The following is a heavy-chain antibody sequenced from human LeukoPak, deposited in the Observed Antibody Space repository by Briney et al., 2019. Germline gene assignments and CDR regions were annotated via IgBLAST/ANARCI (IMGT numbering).Heavy chain of an antibody. Sequence: GGALRLSCAAPGFTFSSYAMSWVRQAPGKGLERVSTISGSGGSTYYADSVKGRFTISRDNSKNMLYLQMNSLRAEDTAVYYCARYYYDSSGFWARNMDVWGKGTTVTVSS. D-gene: IGHD3-22*01. V-gene: IGHV3-23*01. CDR2: ISGSGGST. CDR3: ARYYYDSSGFWARNMDV. CDR1: GFTFSSYA. J-gene: IGHJ6*03.